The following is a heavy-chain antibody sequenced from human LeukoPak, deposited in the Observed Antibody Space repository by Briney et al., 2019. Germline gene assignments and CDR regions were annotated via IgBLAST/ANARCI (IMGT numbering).Heavy chain of an antibody. CDR2: IYYSGST. CDR1: GGSISRYY. D-gene: IGHD3-22*01. Sequence: SETLSLTCTVSGGSISRYYWSWIRQPPGKGLEWIGYIYYSGSTKYNPSLKSRVTISVATSKNQFSLKLSSVTAADTAVYYCARDQGYYYDSSGFDYWGQGTLVTVSS. V-gene: IGHV4-59*01. CDR3: ARDQGYYYDSSGFDY. J-gene: IGHJ4*02.